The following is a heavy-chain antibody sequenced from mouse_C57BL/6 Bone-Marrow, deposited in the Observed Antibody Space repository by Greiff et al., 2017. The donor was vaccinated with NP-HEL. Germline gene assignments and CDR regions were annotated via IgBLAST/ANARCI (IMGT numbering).Heavy chain of an antibody. CDR2: IYPGSGNT. V-gene: IGHV1-76*01. J-gene: IGHJ2*01. D-gene: IGHD1-1*01. CDR3: ARERDYGSSYFDY. CDR1: GYTFTDYY. Sequence: QVQLKQSGAELVRPGASVKLSCKASGYTFTDYYINWVKQRPGQGLEWIARIYPGSGNTYYNEKFKGKATLTAEKSSSTAYMQLSSLTSEDSAVYFCARERDYGSSYFDYWGQGTTLTVSS.